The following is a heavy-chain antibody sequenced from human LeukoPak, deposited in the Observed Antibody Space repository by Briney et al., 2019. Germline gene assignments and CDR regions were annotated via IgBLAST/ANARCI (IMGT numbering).Heavy chain of an antibody. V-gene: IGHV3-23*01. CDR1: GFTFSSYA. J-gene: IGHJ4*02. CDR3: ARDSAARRVFDY. CDR2: ISGSGGST. Sequence: GGSLRLSCAASGFTFSSYAMSWVRQAPGKGLEWVSAISGSGGSTYYADSVKGRFHISRDNSESTMYLQMNSLRAEDTAVYYCARDSAARRVFDYWGQGTLVTVSS.